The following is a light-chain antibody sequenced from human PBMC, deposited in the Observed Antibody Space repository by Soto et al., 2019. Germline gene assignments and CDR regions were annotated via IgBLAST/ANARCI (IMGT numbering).Light chain of an antibody. CDR3: CSYAGTTSFV. CDR2: EGS. Sequence: QSVLTQPASVSGSPGQSITISCTGSSSDVGSNNFVSWYQQHPGKAPQSMIYEGSKRPPGISNRFSGSKSGNTASLTISGLQAEDEADYYCCSYAGTTSFVFGGGTQLTVL. V-gene: IGLV2-23*01. J-gene: IGLJ3*02. CDR1: SSDVGSNNF.